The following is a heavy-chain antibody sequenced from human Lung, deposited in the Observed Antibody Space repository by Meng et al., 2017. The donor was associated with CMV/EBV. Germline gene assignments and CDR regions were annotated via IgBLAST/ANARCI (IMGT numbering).Heavy chain of an antibody. CDR3: ASRATGYSSSYIDY. CDR2: ISSSGSTI. CDR1: GFTFSDYY. Sequence: SXSASGFTFSDYYMSWIRQAPGKGLEWVSYISSSGSTIYYADSVKGRFTISRDNAKNSLYLQMNSLRAEDTAVYYCASRATGYSSSYIDYWGQGTLVTV. V-gene: IGHV3-11*04. J-gene: IGHJ4*02. D-gene: IGHD6-6*01.